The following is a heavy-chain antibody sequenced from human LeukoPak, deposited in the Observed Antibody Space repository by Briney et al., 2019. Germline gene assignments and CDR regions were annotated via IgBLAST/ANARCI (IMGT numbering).Heavy chain of an antibody. D-gene: IGHD3-22*01. CDR2: ISAYNGNT. Sequence: ASVKVSCKASGYTFTKYGISWVRQAPGQGLEWVGWISAYNGNTKYTQKVQGRVSLTTDTPTSTAYMEVRSLRSDDTAVYYCERGSNPLIGYYGMDVWGQGTTVTVSS. CDR3: ERGSNPLIGYYGMDV. V-gene: IGHV1-18*01. J-gene: IGHJ6*02. CDR1: GYTFTKYG.